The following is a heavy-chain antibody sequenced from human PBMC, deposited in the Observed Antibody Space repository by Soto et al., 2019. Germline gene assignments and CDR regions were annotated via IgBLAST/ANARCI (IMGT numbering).Heavy chain of an antibody. CDR1: GFTFNSYA. J-gene: IGHJ6*02. D-gene: IGHD3-3*01. Sequence: GGSLRLSCAASGFTFNSYAMSWVRQAPGKGPEWVSAISGSGGSTYYADSVKGRFTISRDNSRNTLYLQMNSLRGEDTAVYYCAKDVQPTYDFWSGSAYGMDVWGQGTTVTVSS. CDR3: AKDVQPTYDFWSGSAYGMDV. V-gene: IGHV3-23*01. CDR2: ISGSGGST.